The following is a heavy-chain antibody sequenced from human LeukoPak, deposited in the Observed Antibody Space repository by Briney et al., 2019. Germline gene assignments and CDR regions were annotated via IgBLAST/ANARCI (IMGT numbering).Heavy chain of an antibody. CDR1: GYTFTSYG. D-gene: IGHD5-24*01. CDR2: ISAYNGNT. J-gene: IGHJ6*02. V-gene: IGHV1-18*01. Sequence: ASVKVSCKASGYTFTSYGISWVRQAPGQGLEWMGWISAYNGNTNYAQKLQGRVTMTTDTSTSTAYMELRSLRSDDTAVYYCAREGRDGSNSYYYYYGMDVWGQGTTVTVSS. CDR3: AREGRDGSNSYYYYYGMDV.